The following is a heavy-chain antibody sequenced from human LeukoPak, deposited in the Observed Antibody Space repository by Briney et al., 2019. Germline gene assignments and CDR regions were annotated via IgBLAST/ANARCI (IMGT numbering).Heavy chain of an antibody. D-gene: IGHD2-8*01. J-gene: IGHJ6*03. Sequence: SETLSLTCAVYGGSFSGYYLSWIRQPPGKGLERIGEINHSGSTNYNPSLKSRVTMSVDTSKNQFSLKLSSVTAADTAVYYCARARMVYALYYYYYMDVWGKETTVTVSS. V-gene: IGHV4-34*01. CDR1: GGSFSGYY. CDR2: INHSGST. CDR3: ARARMVYALYYYYYMDV.